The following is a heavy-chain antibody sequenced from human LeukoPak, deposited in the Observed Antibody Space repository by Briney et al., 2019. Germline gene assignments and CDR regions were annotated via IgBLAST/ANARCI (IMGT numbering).Heavy chain of an antibody. Sequence: SETLSLTCTVSGGSISSYYWSWIRQPPGKGLEWIGYIYYSGSTNYNPSLKSRVTISVDTSKNQFSLKLSSVTAADTAVYYCARDPRQRWVQSHPTDAFDIWGQGTMVTVSS. J-gene: IGHJ3*02. CDR3: ARDPRQRWVQSHPTDAFDI. CDR1: GGSISSYY. CDR2: IYYSGST. D-gene: IGHD5-24*01. V-gene: IGHV4-59*01.